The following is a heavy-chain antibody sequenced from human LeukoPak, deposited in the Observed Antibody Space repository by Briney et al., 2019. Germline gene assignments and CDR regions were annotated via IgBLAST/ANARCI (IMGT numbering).Heavy chain of an antibody. D-gene: IGHD3-10*01. CDR1: GFTFSSYA. Sequence: GGSLRLSCAASGFTFSSYAMHWVRQAPGKVLEWVAVISYDGSNKYYADSVKGRFTISRDNSKNTLYLQMNSLRAEDTAVYYCARDRRSYYDSRVGAFDIWGQGTMVTVSS. CDR3: ARDRRSYYDSRVGAFDI. CDR2: ISYDGSNK. J-gene: IGHJ3*02. V-gene: IGHV3-30*04.